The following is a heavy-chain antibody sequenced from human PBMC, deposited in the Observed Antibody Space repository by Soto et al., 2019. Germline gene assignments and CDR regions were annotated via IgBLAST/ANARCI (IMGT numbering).Heavy chain of an antibody. D-gene: IGHD6-19*01. CDR3: ARQRAVAGTSWFDP. V-gene: IGHV5-51*01. CDR1: GYSFTSYW. CDR2: IYPGDSDT. J-gene: IGHJ5*02. Sequence: PGESLKISGKGSGYSFTSYWIGWVRQMPGKGLEWMGIIYPGDSDTKYSPSFQGQVTISADKSISTAYLQWSSLKASDTAMYYCARQRAVAGTSWFDPWGQGTLVTVSS.